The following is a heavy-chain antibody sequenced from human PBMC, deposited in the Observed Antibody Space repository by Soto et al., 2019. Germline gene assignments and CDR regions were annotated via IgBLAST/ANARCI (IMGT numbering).Heavy chain of an antibody. J-gene: IGHJ4*02. V-gene: IGHV1-18*01. Sequence: GASVKVSCKASGYTFSSIGISWARQAPGQGLEWMGWISPYNGNTYYAQRLQGRVTMTTDTSTNTAYMDLRSLRSDDTAVYYCARDLDGSGSYYTGYWGQGTLVTVSS. D-gene: IGHD3-10*01. CDR1: GYTFSSIG. CDR3: ARDLDGSGSYYTGY. CDR2: ISPYNGNT.